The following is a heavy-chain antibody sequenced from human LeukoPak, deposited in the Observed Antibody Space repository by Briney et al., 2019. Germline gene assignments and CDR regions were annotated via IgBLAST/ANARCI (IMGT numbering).Heavy chain of an antibody. V-gene: IGHV1-46*01. CDR1: GYTFTSYG. CDR2: INPGGGST. Sequence: VKVSCKASGYTFTSYGISWVRQAPGQGLEWMGIINPGGGSTSYAQKFQGRVTMTRDMSTSTVYMELSSLRSEDTAVYYCARGRIVVVPAAMDYWGQGTLVTVSS. D-gene: IGHD2-2*01. CDR3: ARGRIVVVPAAMDY. J-gene: IGHJ4*02.